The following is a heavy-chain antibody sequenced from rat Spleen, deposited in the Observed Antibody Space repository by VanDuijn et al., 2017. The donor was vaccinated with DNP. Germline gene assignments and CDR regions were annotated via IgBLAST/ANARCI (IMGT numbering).Heavy chain of an antibody. Sequence: EVQLVETGGGLVQPGRSLKLSCVASGFTFSNYWMYWIRQAPGKGLEWVASISTGGGNTYYRDSVKGRFTMSRDNAKSTLYLQMDSLRSEETATYYCTKAGGYSPWYFDYWGQGVMVTVSS. CDR2: ISTGGGNT. D-gene: IGHD1-11*01. CDR3: TKAGGYSPWYFDY. V-gene: IGHV5-58*01. J-gene: IGHJ2*01. CDR1: GFTFSNYW.